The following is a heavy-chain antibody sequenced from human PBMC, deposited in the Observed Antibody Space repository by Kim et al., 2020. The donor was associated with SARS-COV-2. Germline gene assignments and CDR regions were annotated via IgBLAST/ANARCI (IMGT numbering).Heavy chain of an antibody. V-gene: IGHV3-23*01. CDR2: ISGSGGST. Sequence: GGSLRLSCAASGFTFSSYAMSCVRQAPGKGLEWVSAISGSGGSTYYADSVKGRFTISRDNSKNTLYLQMNSLGAEDTAVYYCAKVARTPWWLATFDYWGQGTLVTVSS. J-gene: IGHJ4*02. CDR3: AKVARTPWWLATFDY. CDR1: GFTFSSYA. D-gene: IGHD6-19*01.